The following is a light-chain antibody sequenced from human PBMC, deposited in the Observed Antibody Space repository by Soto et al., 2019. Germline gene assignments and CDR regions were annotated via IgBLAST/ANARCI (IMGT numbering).Light chain of an antibody. CDR1: SSDVGGYNY. V-gene: IGLV2-14*01. CDR2: EVS. Sequence: QSVLTQPASVSGSPGQSITISCTGTSSDVGGYNYVSWYQQHPGKAPKLMIFEVSNRPSGVSDRFFASKSGNTASLTISGLQAEDEADYYCCSYKRSRTYVFGTGTKVTVL. CDR3: CSYKRSRTYV. J-gene: IGLJ1*01.